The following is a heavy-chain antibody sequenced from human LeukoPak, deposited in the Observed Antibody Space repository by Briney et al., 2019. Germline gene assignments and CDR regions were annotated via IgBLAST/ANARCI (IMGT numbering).Heavy chain of an antibody. Sequence: QTGGSLRLSCAASGFTFSSYAMNWVRQAPGKGLEWMAVISYDGGNKYYADSVKGRFTISRDNSKNTLYLQMNSLRAEDTAVYYCARDMLPGSCSGGSCYSGIDYWGQGTLVTVSS. CDR1: GFTFSSYA. J-gene: IGHJ4*02. CDR3: ARDMLPGSCSGGSCYSGIDY. D-gene: IGHD2-15*01. V-gene: IGHV3-30*04. CDR2: ISYDGGNK.